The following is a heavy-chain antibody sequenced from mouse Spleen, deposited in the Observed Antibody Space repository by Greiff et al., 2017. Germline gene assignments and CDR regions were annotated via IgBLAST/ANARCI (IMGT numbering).Heavy chain of an antibody. J-gene: IGHJ2*01. CDR1: GFTFSSYA. Sequence: EVQLQESGGGLVKPGGSLKLSCAASGFTFSSYAMSWVRQTPEKRLEWVATISSGGSYTYYPDSVKGRFTISRDNAKNTLYLQMSSLRSEDTAMYYCARHETDTYYFDYWGQGTTRTVSS. CDR3: ARHETDTYYFDY. V-gene: IGHV5-9-3*01. CDR2: ISSGGSYT.